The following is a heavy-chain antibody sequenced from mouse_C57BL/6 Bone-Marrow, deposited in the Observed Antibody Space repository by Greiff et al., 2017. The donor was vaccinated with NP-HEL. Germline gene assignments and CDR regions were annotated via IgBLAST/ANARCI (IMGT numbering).Heavy chain of an antibody. CDR1: GFTFSDYG. CDR3: GRKRGYAMGY. J-gene: IGHJ4*01. V-gene: IGHV5-17*01. Sequence: EVKLVESGGGLVKPGGSLKLSCAASGFTFSDYGMHWVRQAPEKGLEWVAYISSGSSTIYYADTVKGRFTISRDNAKNTLFLQMTSLRSEDTAMYYCGRKRGYAMGYWGQGTSVTVSS. CDR2: ISSGSSTI.